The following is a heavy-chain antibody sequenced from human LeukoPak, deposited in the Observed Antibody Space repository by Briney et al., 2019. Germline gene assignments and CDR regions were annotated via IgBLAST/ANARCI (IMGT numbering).Heavy chain of an antibody. CDR1: GFTFSSYA. J-gene: IGHJ4*02. D-gene: IGHD6-19*01. CDR2: ISYSGGTT. Sequence: GGSLRLSCAASGFTFSSYAMSWVRQAPGKGLEWVSAISYSGGTTYYTDAVRGRFTISRDNSKNTLYLQMSSLRAEDTAVYYCARTHINGWCFDSWGQGTLVTVSS. V-gene: IGHV3-23*01. CDR3: ARTHINGWCFDS.